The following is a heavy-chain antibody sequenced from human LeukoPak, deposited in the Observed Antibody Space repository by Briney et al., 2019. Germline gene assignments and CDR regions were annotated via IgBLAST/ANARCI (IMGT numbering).Heavy chain of an antibody. D-gene: IGHD2-15*01. CDR2: INQDGSEK. CDR1: GFTFGDYA. V-gene: IGHV3-7*01. Sequence: PGGSLRLSCTASGFTFGDYAMSWFRQAPGKGLEWVANINQDGSEKYYVDSVKGRFTISRDNAKNSLYLQMNSLRAEDTAIYYCARDHVVDGLVFDYWGQGALVTVSS. J-gene: IGHJ4*02. CDR3: ARDHVVDGLVFDY.